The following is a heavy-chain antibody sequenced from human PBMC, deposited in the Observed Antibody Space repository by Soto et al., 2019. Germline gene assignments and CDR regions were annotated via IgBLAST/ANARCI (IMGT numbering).Heavy chain of an antibody. Sequence: EVQLVESGGGLVKPGGSLRLSCTASGFAFNTYSMNWVRQAPGKGLEWVSSINEDSTYIYYADSLRGRITISRDNAKDSLVLQMNSLRPDDTAVYYCVRDLGRYFRSGYMDLWGDGATVTASS. CDR3: VRDLGRYFRSGYMDL. V-gene: IGHV3-21*02. CDR1: GFAFNTYS. D-gene: IGHD3-9*01. J-gene: IGHJ6*03. CDR2: INEDSTYI.